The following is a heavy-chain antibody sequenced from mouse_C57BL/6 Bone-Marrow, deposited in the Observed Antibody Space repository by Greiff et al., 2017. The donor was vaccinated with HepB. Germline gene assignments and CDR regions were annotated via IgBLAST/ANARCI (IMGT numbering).Heavy chain of an antibody. CDR3: ARGESNYNAMDY. CDR1: GYSITSGYY. Sequence: EVKLLESGPGLVKPSQSLSLTCSVTGYSITSGYYWNWIRQFPGNNLEWMGSISYDGSNNYNPSLKNRISITRDTSKNQFFLKLNSVTTEDTATYYCARGESNYNAMDYWGQGTSVTVSS. J-gene: IGHJ4*01. D-gene: IGHD2-5*01. CDR2: ISYDGSN. V-gene: IGHV3-6*01.